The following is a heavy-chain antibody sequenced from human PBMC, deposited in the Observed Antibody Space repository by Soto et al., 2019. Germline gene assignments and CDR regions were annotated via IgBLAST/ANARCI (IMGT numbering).Heavy chain of an antibody. D-gene: IGHD4-17*01. CDR2: ISSSSSTI. J-gene: IGHJ4*02. CDR1: GFTFKTYS. V-gene: IGHV3-48*02. Sequence: EEQLVESGGGLVQPGGSLRLSCVASGFTFKTYSMNWVRQAPGKGLVWVSYISSSSSTIYYTDSVKGRFTISRDNAKNSLYLPMNSLRDEDTAVYYCAIDSVTTVTTRSFDYWGQGTLVTVSS. CDR3: AIDSVTTVTTRSFDY.